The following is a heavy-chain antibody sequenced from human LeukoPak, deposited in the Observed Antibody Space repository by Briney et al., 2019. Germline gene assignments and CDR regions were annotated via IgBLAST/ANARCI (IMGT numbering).Heavy chain of an antibody. Sequence: GGTLRLSGAASGFTFSSYGMSWVRQAPAKGLEWVSAISGSGGSTYYADSVKGRFTISRDNSKNTLYLQMNSLRAEDTAVYYCAKDLGAVAGSYYFDYWGQGTLVTVSS. CDR2: ISGSGGST. J-gene: IGHJ4*02. CDR3: AKDLGAVAGSYYFDY. D-gene: IGHD6-19*01. V-gene: IGHV3-23*01. CDR1: GFTFSSYG.